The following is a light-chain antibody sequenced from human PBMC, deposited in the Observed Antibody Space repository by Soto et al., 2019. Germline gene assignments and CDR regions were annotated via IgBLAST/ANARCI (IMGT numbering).Light chain of an antibody. J-gene: IGKJ3*01. CDR3: MQALQTPFT. V-gene: IGKV2-28*01. Sequence: DIVMTQSPLSLPVTPGEPASISCRSSQSLLHSNGYNYLDWYLQKPGQSPQLLIYLGSNRASGVPDRFSGSRSGTDFTLKISRVEAEDVGVYYCMQALQTPFTFGPGTKVDI. CDR2: LGS. CDR1: QSLLHSNGYNY.